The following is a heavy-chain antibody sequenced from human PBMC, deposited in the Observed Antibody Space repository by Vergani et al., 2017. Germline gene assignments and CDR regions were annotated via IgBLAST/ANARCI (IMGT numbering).Heavy chain of an antibody. CDR1: GGSISSSSYY. V-gene: IGHV4-39*01. D-gene: IGHD1-26*01. CDR2: IYYSGST. J-gene: IGHJ2*01. Sequence: QLQLQESGSGLVKPSQTLSLTCAVSGGSISSSSYYWGWIRQPPGKGLEWIGSIYYSGSTYYNPSLKSRVTISVDTSKNQFSLKLSSVTAADTAVYYCAGIVGASRHVRYWYFDLWGRGTLVTVSS. CDR3: AGIVGASRHVRYWYFDL.